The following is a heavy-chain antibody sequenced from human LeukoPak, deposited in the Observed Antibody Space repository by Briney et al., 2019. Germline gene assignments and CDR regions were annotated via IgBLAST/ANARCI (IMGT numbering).Heavy chain of an antibody. D-gene: IGHD5-12*01. CDR2: IRINRYGGTT. V-gene: IGHV3-49*03. Sequence: PGRSLRLSCRGSGFTFADHAMSWFRQAPGKGLEWVGFIRINRYGGTTEYAASVKGRFIISRDDSKSIVSLQMNSLKTEDTAVYFCARDGYGGWGQGTLGTVSS. CDR1: GFTFADHA. J-gene: IGHJ4*02. CDR3: ARDGYGG.